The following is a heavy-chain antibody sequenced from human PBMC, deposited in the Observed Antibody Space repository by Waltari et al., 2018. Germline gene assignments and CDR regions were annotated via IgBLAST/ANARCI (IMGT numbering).Heavy chain of an antibody. CDR3: ARDAGYCDTSRCTDYLDH. CDR2: IKQDGSEK. J-gene: IGHJ4*02. D-gene: IGHD2-15*01. CDR1: GFTFRTYW. Sequence: EVQLVESGGGLVQPGGSLSHSCVASGFTFRTYWMTWVRQAPGKGLEWVANIKQDGSEKDYVDSVKGRLTISRDNAKSSLYLQMNSLRAEDTAVYYCARDAGYCDTSRCTDYLDHWGQGRLVIVSS. V-gene: IGHV3-7*01.